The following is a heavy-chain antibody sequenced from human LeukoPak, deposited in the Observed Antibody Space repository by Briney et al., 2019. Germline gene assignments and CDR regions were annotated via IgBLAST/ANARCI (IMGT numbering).Heavy chain of an antibody. J-gene: IGHJ6*02. V-gene: IGHV4-34*01. CDR2: INHSGST. CDR1: GGSFSGYY. Sequence: SETLSLTCAVYGGSFSGYYWSWIRQPPGKGLEWIGEINHSGSTNYNPSLKGRVTISVDTSKNQFSLKLSSVTAADTAVYYCAGGYCSSTSCLGFYGMDVWGQGTTVTVSS. D-gene: IGHD2-2*01. CDR3: AGGYCSSTSCLGFYGMDV.